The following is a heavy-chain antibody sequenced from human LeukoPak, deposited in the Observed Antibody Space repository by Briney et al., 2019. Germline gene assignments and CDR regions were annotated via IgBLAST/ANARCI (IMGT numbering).Heavy chain of an antibody. J-gene: IGHJ5*02. Sequence: SETLSLTCNVSGDSISSSTYYCGRIRQPPGKGLEWIGSMFLDGTTFYNSSLKSRITMSVDASKNQYFLQLRSVTAADTAVYYCARHTLVTAISTYNWFDPWGQGTLVTVSS. V-gene: IGHV4-39*01. CDR3: ARHTLVTAISTYNWFDP. CDR1: GDSISSSTYY. CDR2: MFLDGTT. D-gene: IGHD2-21*02.